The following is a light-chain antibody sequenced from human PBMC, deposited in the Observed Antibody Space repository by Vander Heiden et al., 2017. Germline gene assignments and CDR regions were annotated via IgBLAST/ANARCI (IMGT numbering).Light chain of an antibody. CDR1: NIGRKQ. Sequence: SYELTPPLSVSVALGQTARITCGGNNIGRKQVHWYQQRPGQAPVLVIYRDSNRPSGFPERFSGSNSGNTATLTISRAQAGDEADYYCQVWDTRTVVFGGGTKLTVL. CDR3: QVWDTRTVV. J-gene: IGLJ2*01. CDR2: RDS. V-gene: IGLV3-9*01.